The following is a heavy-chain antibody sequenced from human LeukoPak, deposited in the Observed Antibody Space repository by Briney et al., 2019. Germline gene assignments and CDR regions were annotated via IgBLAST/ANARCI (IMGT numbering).Heavy chain of an antibody. CDR3: VNSKSNYEAVS. V-gene: IGHV4-59*01. J-gene: IGHJ5*02. Sequence: PSETLSLTCTVSGDSFSYFYWSWIRQPPGKGLEWIGYIYNSGSTSYNPSLRSRVTISLDTSKNQFSLKLSSVTAADTAIYFCVNSKSNYEAVSWGQGTLVTVSS. D-gene: IGHD3-22*01. CDR2: IYNSGST. CDR1: GDSFSYFY.